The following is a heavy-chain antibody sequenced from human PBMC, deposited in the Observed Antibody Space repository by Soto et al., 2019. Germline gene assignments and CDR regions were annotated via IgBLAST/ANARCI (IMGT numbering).Heavy chain of an antibody. J-gene: IGHJ6*02. CDR2: MNPNSGNT. Sequence: ASVKVSFKASGYTFTSYDINWVRQATGQGLEWMGWMNPNSGNTGYAQKFQGRVTMTRNTSISTAYMELSSLRSEDTAVYYCASYSSSSNYYYYGMDVWGQGTTVTVSS. D-gene: IGHD6-6*01. CDR1: GYTFTSYD. V-gene: IGHV1-8*01. CDR3: ASYSSSSNYYYYGMDV.